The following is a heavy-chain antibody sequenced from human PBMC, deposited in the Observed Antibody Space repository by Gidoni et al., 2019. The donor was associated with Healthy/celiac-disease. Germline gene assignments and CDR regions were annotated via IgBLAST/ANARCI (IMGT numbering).Heavy chain of an antibody. J-gene: IGHJ4*02. CDR3: ARVVTYYYGSGSYYKGSHFDY. V-gene: IGHV1-2*02. D-gene: IGHD3-10*01. CDR1: GYTFTGYY. Sequence: QVQLVQSGAEVKKPGASVKVSCKASGYTFTGYYMHWGRQAPGQGLEWMGWINPNSGGTNYAQKFQGRVTMTRDTSISTAYMELSRLRSDDTAVYYCARVVTYYYGSGSYYKGSHFDYWGQGTLVTVSS. CDR2: INPNSGGT.